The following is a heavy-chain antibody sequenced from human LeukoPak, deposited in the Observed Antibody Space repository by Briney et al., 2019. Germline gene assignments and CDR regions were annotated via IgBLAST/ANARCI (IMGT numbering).Heavy chain of an antibody. D-gene: IGHD6-19*01. J-gene: IGHJ4*02. CDR3: ARHLYSSALDY. Sequence: ASVKVSCKASGGTFSSYAISWVRQAPGQGLEWMGWINPNSGGTNYAQKFQGRVTMTRDTSISTAYMELSRLRSDDTAVYYCARHLYSSALDYWGQGTLVTVSS. CDR2: INPNSGGT. CDR1: GGTFSSYA. V-gene: IGHV1-2*02.